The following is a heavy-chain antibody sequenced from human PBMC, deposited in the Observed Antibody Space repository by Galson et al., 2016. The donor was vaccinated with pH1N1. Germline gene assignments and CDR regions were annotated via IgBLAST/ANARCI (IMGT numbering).Heavy chain of an antibody. Sequence: QSGAEVKKPGESLKISCRGSGYSFTSYWSAWVRQKPGTGLEWMGIVYPGASDTRYSPSFRGLFTFPADKSIGTAYLQWSSLEASDTAIYYCARLRGGITVVREVYFDLWGQGTLVTVSP. J-gene: IGHJ4*02. V-gene: IGHV5-51*03. CDR3: ARLRGGITVVREVYFDL. CDR2: VYPGASDT. CDR1: GYSFTSYW. D-gene: IGHD3-10*01.